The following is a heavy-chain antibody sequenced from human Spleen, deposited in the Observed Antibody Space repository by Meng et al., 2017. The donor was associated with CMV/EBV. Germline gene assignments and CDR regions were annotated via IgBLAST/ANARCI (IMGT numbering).Heavy chain of an antibody. J-gene: IGHJ4*02. CDR3: ARGRSGYYGGPYFDY. D-gene: IGHD3-22*01. V-gene: IGHV4-30-4*08. CDR1: GGSISSGDYY. CDR2: IYYSGST. Sequence: QVQLQESGPGLVKPSQTLSLTCTVSGGSISSGDYYWSWIRQPPGKGLEWIGYIYYSGSTYYNPSLKSRVTISVDTSKNQFSLKLSSVTAADTAVYYCARGRSGYYGGPYFDYWGQGTLVTVSS.